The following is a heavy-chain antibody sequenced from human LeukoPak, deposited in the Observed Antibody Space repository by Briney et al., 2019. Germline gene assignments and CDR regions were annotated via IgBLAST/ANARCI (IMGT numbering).Heavy chain of an antibody. V-gene: IGHV4-39*01. Sequence: SETLSLTCTVSGGSISSSSYYWGWIRQPPGKGLEWIVSIYYSGSTYYNPSLKSRVTISVDTSKNQFSLKLSSVTAADTAVYYCARQATRHEFDYWGQGTLVTVSS. CDR1: GGSISSSSYY. CDR2: IYYSGST. D-gene: IGHD5-24*01. J-gene: IGHJ4*02. CDR3: ARQATRHEFDY.